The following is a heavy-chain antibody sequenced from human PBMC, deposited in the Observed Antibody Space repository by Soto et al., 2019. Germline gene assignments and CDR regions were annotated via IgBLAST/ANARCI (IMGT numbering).Heavy chain of an antibody. Sequence: ASVKVSCKASGYTFTGNAIHWMRQAPGQRPEWMGWINGGDANSRYSQNFQGRVTLTRDTSATTAYMQMSSLRSEDTAVYYCARGFDGSADYWGQGTQVTVSS. CDR3: ARGFDGSADY. J-gene: IGHJ4*02. V-gene: IGHV1-3*01. CDR1: GYTFTGNA. D-gene: IGHD3-10*01. CDR2: INGGDANS.